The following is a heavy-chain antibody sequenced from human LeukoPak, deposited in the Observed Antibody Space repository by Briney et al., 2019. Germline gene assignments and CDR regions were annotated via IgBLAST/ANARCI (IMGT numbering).Heavy chain of an antibody. CDR2: INPNSGST. CDR3: ARVAGDIAVAGPDAFDI. J-gene: IGHJ3*02. Sequence: GASVKVSCKVSGYTLTELSMHWVRQAPGQGLEWMGWINPNSGSTNYAQKFQGRVTMTRDTSISTAYMELSRLRSDDTAVYYCARVAGDIAVAGPDAFDIWGQGTMVTVSS. D-gene: IGHD6-19*01. CDR1: GYTLTELS. V-gene: IGHV1-2*02.